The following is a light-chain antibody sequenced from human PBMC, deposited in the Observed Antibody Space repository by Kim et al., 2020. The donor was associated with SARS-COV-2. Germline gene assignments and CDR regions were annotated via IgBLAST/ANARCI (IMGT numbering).Light chain of an antibody. Sequence: GPSITVSCTGTTSDSGGYNFVPWYQQHPAKAPKVMIYDVSNRPSGVSNRFSGSKSGNTATLTISGLQAEDEADYYCCSYTSSRTLVFGGGTKVTVL. V-gene: IGLV2-14*03. CDR1: TSDSGGYNF. J-gene: IGLJ3*02. CDR2: DVS. CDR3: CSYTSSRTLV.